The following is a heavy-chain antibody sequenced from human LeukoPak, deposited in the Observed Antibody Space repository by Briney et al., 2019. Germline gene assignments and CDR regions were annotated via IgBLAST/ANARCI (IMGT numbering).Heavy chain of an antibody. V-gene: IGHV4-59*01. CDR3: AREDPQTTVPEGMDV. J-gene: IGHJ6*02. D-gene: IGHD4-17*01. CDR1: GGSISYYY. CDR2: IYYSGTT. Sequence: SETLSLTCTVSGGSISYYYWSWIRQSPGKGLKWIGYIYYSGTTNYNPSLKSRVTIPVDTSKNQFSLQLRSVTAADTAVYYCAREDPQTTVPEGMDVWGQGTTVTVSS.